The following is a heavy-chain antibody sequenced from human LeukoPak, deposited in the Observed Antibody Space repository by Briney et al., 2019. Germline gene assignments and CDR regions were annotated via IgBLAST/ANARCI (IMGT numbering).Heavy chain of an antibody. CDR1: GFTFSSYA. V-gene: IGHV3-30*04. Sequence: PGGSLRLSCAASGFTFSSYAMSWVRQAPGKGLEWVAVISYDGSNKYYADSVKGRFTISRDNSKNTLYLQMNSLRAEDTAVYYCAKGPRRPKLRIAVAGSEDYWGQGTLVTVSS. D-gene: IGHD6-19*01. CDR2: ISYDGSNK. J-gene: IGHJ4*02. CDR3: AKGPRRPKLRIAVAGSEDY.